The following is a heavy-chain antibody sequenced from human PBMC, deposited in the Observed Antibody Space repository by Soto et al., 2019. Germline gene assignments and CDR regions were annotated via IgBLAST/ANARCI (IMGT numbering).Heavy chain of an antibody. CDR1: GISLSNAGLG. V-gene: IGHV2-26*04. J-gene: IGHJ5*02. Sequence: QVTVKESGPVLVKPTETLTLTCTVSGISLSNAGLGVSWIRQPPGKALEWLAHIFSNDEKSYSTSLKSRLTISKDTSKSQVVLTMTNMDPVDTATYYCASTYSTSWYWFDPWGQGTLVTVSS. D-gene: IGHD6-13*01. CDR3: ASTYSTSWYWFDP. CDR2: IFSNDEK.